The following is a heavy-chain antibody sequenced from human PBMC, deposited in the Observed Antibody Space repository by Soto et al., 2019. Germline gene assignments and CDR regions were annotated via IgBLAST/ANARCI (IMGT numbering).Heavy chain of an antibody. J-gene: IGHJ4*02. CDR1: GGSFRGSS. CDR3: ARGRYDFWSGYYTHLDY. D-gene: IGHD3-3*01. CDR2: INHSGST. Sequence: QVQLQQWGEGRLRPPETRSPTSAVKGGSFRGSSGSWIRQPQGRGREWLGEINHSGSTNYNPSLKSRVTISVDTSKNQFSLKLSSVTAADTAVYYCARGRYDFWSGYYTHLDYWGQGTLVTVSS. V-gene: IGHV4-34*01.